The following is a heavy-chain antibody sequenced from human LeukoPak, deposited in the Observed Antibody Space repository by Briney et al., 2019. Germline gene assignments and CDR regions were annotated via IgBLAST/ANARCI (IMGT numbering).Heavy chain of an antibody. V-gene: IGHV1-18*01. CDR3: ARSGRGTYYYFDL. CDR1: GYKFTNYG. CDR2: ISGYNGNT. J-gene: IGHJ4*02. D-gene: IGHD5-12*01. Sequence: ASVKVSCKASGYKFTNYGISWVRQAPGQGLEWMGWISGYNGNTNYAQKFLGRVSMTADTATSTAYMELRSLTSDDTAMYYCARSGRGTYYYFDLWGQGTLVTVSS.